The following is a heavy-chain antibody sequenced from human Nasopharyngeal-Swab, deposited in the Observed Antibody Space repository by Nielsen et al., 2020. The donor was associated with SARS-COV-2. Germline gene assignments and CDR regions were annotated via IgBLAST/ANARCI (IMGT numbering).Heavy chain of an antibody. CDR3: TRCGGGCYSGRDY. CDR2: ISWESDNI. Sequence: SLKISCAASGFTFEDNAMHWVRLVPGKGLEWVAGISWESDNIHYAESVKGRFTISRDNAKKSLYLQMNSLRAEDTAMYYCTRCGGGCYSGRDYWGQGTLVTVSS. V-gene: IGHV3-9*01. J-gene: IGHJ4*02. CDR1: GFTFEDNA. D-gene: IGHD2-15*01.